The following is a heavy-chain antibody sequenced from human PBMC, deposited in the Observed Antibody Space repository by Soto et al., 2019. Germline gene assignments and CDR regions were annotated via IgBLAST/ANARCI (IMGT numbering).Heavy chain of an antibody. CDR3: ASYYDSSGYRFDY. CDR2: IIPIFGTA. V-gene: IGHV1-69*13. Sequence: GASVKVSCKASGGTFSSYAISWVRQAPGQGLEWMGGIIPIFGTANYAQKFQGRVTIIADESTSTAYMELSSLRSEDMAVYYCASYYDSSGYRFDYWGQGTLVTVSS. J-gene: IGHJ4*02. D-gene: IGHD3-22*01. CDR1: GGTFSSYA.